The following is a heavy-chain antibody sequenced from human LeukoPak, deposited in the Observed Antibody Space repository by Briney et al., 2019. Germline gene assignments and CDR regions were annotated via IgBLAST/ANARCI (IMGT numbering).Heavy chain of an antibody. D-gene: IGHD3-22*01. CDR2: IHYSGST. J-gene: IGHJ3*02. CDR3: ARLGGDSSGYFAFDI. CDR1: GGSISSYY. V-gene: IGHV4-59*08. Sequence: SETLSLTCTVSGGSISSYYWSWIRQPPGKGLEWIGYIHYSGSTNNNPSLKSRVTISVDTSKNQFSLKLSSVTAADTAVYYCARLGGDSSGYFAFDIWGQGTMVTVSS.